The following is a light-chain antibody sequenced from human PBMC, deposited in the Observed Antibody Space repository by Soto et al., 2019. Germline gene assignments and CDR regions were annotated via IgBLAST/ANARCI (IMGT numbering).Light chain of an antibody. CDR3: HSYDSSLSGYV. CDR2: GNS. V-gene: IGLV1-40*01. J-gene: IGLJ1*01. Sequence: QPVLTQPPSVSGAPGQRVTISCTGSSSNIGAGYDVHWYQQLPGTAPKLLIYGNSNRPSGVPDRFSGSKSGTSASLAITGLQAEDVAAYYFHSYDSSLSGYVFGTGTKLTVL. CDR1: SSNIGAGYD.